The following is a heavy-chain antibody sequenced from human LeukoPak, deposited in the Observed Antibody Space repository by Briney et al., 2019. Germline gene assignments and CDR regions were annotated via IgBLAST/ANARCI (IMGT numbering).Heavy chain of an antibody. CDR2: IYYSGSA. J-gene: IGHJ5*02. Sequence: SETLSLTCTVSGGSITSGIYYWSWIRQPPGKGLEWIGHIYYSGSAHYNPSLKSRVTISVDTSKIQFFLRLSSVTAADTAVYYCARGLIQPTGYGFWNAYYNWFDPWGRGTLVTVSS. CDR1: GGSITSGIYY. D-gene: IGHD3-3*01. CDR3: ARGLIQPTGYGFWNAYYNWFDP. V-gene: IGHV4-30-4*01.